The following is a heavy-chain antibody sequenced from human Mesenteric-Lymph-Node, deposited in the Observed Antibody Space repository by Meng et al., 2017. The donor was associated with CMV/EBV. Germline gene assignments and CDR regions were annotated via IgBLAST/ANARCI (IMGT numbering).Heavy chain of an antibody. Sequence: GESLKISCAASGFTFSSYWMHWVRQAPGKGLEWVSFIRYDGHNKHYVESVKGRFTISRDDSKNTVFLQMDNLKIEDTALYHCAKDREKLSYYFGSGSDPPDYWGQGTLVTVSS. CDR2: IRYDGHNK. CDR3: AKDREKLSYYFGSGSDPPDY. J-gene: IGHJ4*02. D-gene: IGHD3-10*01. V-gene: IGHV3-30*02. CDR1: GFTFSSYW.